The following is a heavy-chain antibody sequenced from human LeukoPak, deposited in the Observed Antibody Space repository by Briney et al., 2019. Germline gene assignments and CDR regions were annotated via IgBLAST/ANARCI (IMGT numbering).Heavy chain of an antibody. CDR3: ARGYNWNFWSFDP. V-gene: IGHV4-61*02. J-gene: IGHJ5*02. D-gene: IGHD1-7*01. Sequence: SETLSLTCTVSGGSISSSSYYWGWIRQPAGKGLEWIGRIYTSGSTNYNPSLKSRVTISVDTSKNQFSLKLSSVTAADTAVYYCARGYNWNFWSFDPWGQGTLVTVSS. CDR1: GGSISSSSYY. CDR2: IYTSGST.